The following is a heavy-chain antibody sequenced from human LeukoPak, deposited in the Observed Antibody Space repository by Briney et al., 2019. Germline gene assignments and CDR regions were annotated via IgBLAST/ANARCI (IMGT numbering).Heavy chain of an antibody. CDR3: ARHGGGVRSPLDY. CDR1: GGSIGFSY. V-gene: IGHV4-4*09. Sequence: SETLSLTCTVSGGSIGFSYWSWISQSPGQGLEWVGYKYASGSSNYNPSLKSRVTLSIDTSKSQFSLKLRSATAADTAVYYCARHGGGVRSPLDYWGQGTVVTVSS. CDR2: KYASGSS. D-gene: IGHD3-16*01. J-gene: IGHJ4*02.